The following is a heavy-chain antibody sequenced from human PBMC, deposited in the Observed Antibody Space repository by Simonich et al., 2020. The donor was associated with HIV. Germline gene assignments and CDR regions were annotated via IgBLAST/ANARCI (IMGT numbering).Heavy chain of an antibody. CDR2: KNPSGTT. J-gene: IGHJ1*01. CDR3: ARLTAGGLGEYFQH. D-gene: IGHD6-13*01. V-gene: IGHV4-34*01. Sequence: QVQLQKWGAGLLKPSETLSLTGAVYGGSLSGYYWRWIRQRPGKGLEGIGEKNPSGTTNDNPSLKSRVTISVDTSKNQFSLKLSSVTAADTAVYYCARLTAGGLGEYFQHWGQGTLVTVSS. CDR1: GGSLSGYY.